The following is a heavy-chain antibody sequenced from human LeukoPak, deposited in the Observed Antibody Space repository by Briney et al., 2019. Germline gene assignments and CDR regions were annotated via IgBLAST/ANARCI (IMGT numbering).Heavy chain of an antibody. CDR2: TYKRSKWYN. D-gene: IGHD3-10*01. J-gene: IGHJ4*02. CDR1: GDSVSSISVA. CDR3: ARDEGFDKLLYRH. Sequence: SQTLSLTCAISGDSVSSISVAWNWIRQSPSRGLEWLGRTYKRSKWYNDYAVSVKSRITINPDTSKNQFSLQLNSLTPEDTAIYYCARDEGFDKLLYRHWGQGTLVTVSS. V-gene: IGHV6-1*01.